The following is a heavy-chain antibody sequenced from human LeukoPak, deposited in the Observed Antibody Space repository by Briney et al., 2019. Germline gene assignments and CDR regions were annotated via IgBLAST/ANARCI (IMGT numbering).Heavy chain of an antibody. D-gene: IGHD3-10*02. V-gene: IGHV3-13*04. Sequence: GGSLRLSCAASGFTFSSYDMHWVRQATGKGLEWVSAIGTAGDTSYADSVKGRFTISRDNSKNTLYLQMNSLRAEDTAVYYCARVYNYVFDYWGQGTLVTVSS. CDR1: GFTFSSYD. CDR3: ARVYNYVFDY. CDR2: IGTAGDT. J-gene: IGHJ4*02.